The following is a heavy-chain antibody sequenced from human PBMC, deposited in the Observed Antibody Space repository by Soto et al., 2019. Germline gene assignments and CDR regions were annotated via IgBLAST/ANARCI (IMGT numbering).Heavy chain of an antibody. CDR2: IIPIFGTA. D-gene: IGHD1-26*01. CDR3: ARGGGSYGGLERASDY. J-gene: IGHJ4*02. V-gene: IGHV1-69*06. CDR1: GGTFSSYA. Sequence: QVQLVQSGAEVKKPGSSVKVSCKASGGTFSSYAISWVRQAPGQGLEWMGGIIPIFGTANYAQKFQGRVTMTTDTSTSTAYMELRSLRSDDTAVYYCARGGGSYGGLERASDYWGQGTLVTVSS.